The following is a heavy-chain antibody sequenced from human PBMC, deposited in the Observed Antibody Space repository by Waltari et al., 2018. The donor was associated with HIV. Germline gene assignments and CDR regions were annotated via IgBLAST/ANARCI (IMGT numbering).Heavy chain of an antibody. J-gene: IGHJ6*02. V-gene: IGHV1-24*01. CDR1: GYTPTELS. CDR2: CGPEDDET. CDR3: ARDFSGMVRAYSYYSLDV. D-gene: IGHD3-10*01. Sequence: QVQLVQSGAEVKKPGASVKVSCKVSGYTPTELSMHWVRQAPGKGLEWMGNCGPEDDETIYVQKFQGSITMTEDTSSDTAYMELSSLTSGDTAVYYCARDFSGMVRAYSYYSLDVWGQGTTVTVSS.